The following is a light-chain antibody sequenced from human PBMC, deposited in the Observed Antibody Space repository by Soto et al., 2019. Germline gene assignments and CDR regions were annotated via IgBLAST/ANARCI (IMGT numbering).Light chain of an antibody. Sequence: DIQMTQSPSSLSASVGDRVTITCRASQSISSYLNWYQQKPGKAPNLLIHAASSLQSGVPSRFSGSGSGTEFTLTISSLQPDDFATYYCQHYKTYAVTFGQGTRLEIK. CDR2: AAS. J-gene: IGKJ5*01. CDR1: QSISSY. V-gene: IGKV1-39*01. CDR3: QHYKTYAVT.